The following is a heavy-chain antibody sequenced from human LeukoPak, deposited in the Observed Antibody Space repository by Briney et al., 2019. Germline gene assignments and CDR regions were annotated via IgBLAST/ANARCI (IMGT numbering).Heavy chain of an antibody. D-gene: IGHD5-18*01. Sequence: GASVKVSCKASGYTFTSYYMHWVRQAPGQGLEWMGIINPSGGSTSYAQKFQGRVTMTRDTSTSTVYMELSSLRSEDTAVYYCARDRRNVDTAMVLGYWSQGTLVTVSS. J-gene: IGHJ4*02. V-gene: IGHV1-46*01. CDR1: GYTFTSYY. CDR3: ARDRRNVDTAMVLGY. CDR2: INPSGGST.